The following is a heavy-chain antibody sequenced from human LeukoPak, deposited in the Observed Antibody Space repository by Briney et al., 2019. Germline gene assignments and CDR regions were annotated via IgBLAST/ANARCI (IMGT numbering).Heavy chain of an antibody. J-gene: IGHJ4*02. CDR1: GYTFTGYY. D-gene: IGHD6-19*01. CDR2: INPSGGST. CDR3: GKGSSGWYVDY. V-gene: IGHV1-46*01. Sequence: ASVKVSCKASGYTFTGYYMHWVRQAPGQGLEWMGIINPSGGSTSYVQKFQGRVTMTRDTSTSTVYMEVSSLRSEDTAVYYCGKGSSGWYVDYWGQGTLVTVSS.